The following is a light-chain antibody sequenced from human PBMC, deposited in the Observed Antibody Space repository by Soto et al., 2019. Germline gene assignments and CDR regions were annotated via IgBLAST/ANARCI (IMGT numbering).Light chain of an antibody. V-gene: IGLV1-40*01. J-gene: IGLJ2*01. CDR1: SSNIGAGYD. Sequence: QSVLTQPPSVSGAPGQRVTISCTGSSSNIGAGYDVHWYQQLPGTAPKLHIYGNTNRPSGVPDRFSGSKSGTSASLAITGLQPEDEADYYCQSYDNSLSVRVFGGGTKLTVL. CDR3: QSYDNSLSVRV. CDR2: GNT.